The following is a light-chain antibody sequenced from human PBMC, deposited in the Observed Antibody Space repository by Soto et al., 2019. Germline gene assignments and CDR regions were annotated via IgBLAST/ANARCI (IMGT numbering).Light chain of an antibody. CDR2: DAS. Sequence: EILMTQSPATLSVSPGERATLSCRASQSVSSYLAWFQQKPGQAPRLLIYDASTRATGIPVRFSGSGSGTEFTLTTSSLQSEDFGVYYCQQNKDWPGTFGQGTKVDIK. CDR3: QQNKDWPGT. V-gene: IGKV3-15*01. CDR1: QSVSSY. J-gene: IGKJ1*01.